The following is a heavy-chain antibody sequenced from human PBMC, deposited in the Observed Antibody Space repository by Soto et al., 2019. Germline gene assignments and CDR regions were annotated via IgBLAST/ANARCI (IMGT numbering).Heavy chain of an antibody. CDR3: ARDRLMATAGTARHYFGLDV. V-gene: IGHV4-31*03. J-gene: IGHJ6*02. Sequence: PSDTLSLTCTVSGVSIRSGGYYWSWVRQNPRRFLEWIGNIYYSGNTYYNPSLKSRLTISVDTSKNQFSLNLSSVTAADTAVYYCARDRLMATAGTARHYFGLDVWGQGTTVTVSS. D-gene: IGHD5-18*01. CDR1: GVSIRSGGYY. CDR2: IYYSGNT.